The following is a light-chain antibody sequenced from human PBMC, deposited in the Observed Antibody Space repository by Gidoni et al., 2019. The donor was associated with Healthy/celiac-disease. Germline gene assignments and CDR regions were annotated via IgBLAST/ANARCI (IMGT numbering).Light chain of an antibody. Sequence: DIQMTQSPSSLSASVGDRGTITCRASQGISNYLAWYQQKPGTVPKLLIYAASTLQSGVPSRFSGSGSGTDFTLTISSLQPEDVATYYCQDYNSALFTFGPGTKVDIK. V-gene: IGKV1-27*01. CDR1: QGISNY. J-gene: IGKJ3*01. CDR3: QDYNSALFT. CDR2: AAS.